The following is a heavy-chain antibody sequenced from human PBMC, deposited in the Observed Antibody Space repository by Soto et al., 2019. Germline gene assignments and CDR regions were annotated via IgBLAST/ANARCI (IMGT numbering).Heavy chain of an antibody. Sequence: GGSLRLSCTASGFTFSDYEMNWVRQAPGKGLEWVSYITSGGRSIYYADSVKGRFIISRDNAENSLYLQMNSLRPEDTAVYYCVRRMASPDQWGQGTLVTVS. J-gene: IGHJ4*02. D-gene: IGHD2-15*01. CDR2: ITSGGRSI. CDR1: GFTFSDYE. V-gene: IGHV3-48*03. CDR3: VRRMASPDQ.